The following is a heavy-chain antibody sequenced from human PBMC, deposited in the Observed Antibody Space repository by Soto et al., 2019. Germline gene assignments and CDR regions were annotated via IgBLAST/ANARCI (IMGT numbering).Heavy chain of an antibody. CDR3: AKDGIVATASPIYFDY. J-gene: IGHJ4*02. V-gene: IGHV3-23*01. CDR1: GFTFSSYA. D-gene: IGHD5-12*01. Sequence: GGSLRLSCAASGFTFSSYAMSWVHQAPGKGLEWVSAISGSGGSTYYADSVKGRLTISRDNSKNTLYLQMNSLRAEDTAVYYCAKDGIVATASPIYFDYWGQGTLVTVSS. CDR2: ISGSGGST.